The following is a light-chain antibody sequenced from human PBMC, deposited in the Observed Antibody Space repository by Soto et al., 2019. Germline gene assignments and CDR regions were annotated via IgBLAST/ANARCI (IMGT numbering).Light chain of an antibody. Sequence: QSALTQPASASGSFGQSVTISCTGTSSDVGGYNYVSWYQQHPGKAPKLMIYEVSERPSGVPDRFSGSKSGNTASLTVSGLQADDEADYYYRSYSGTNYHYVFGTGTKVTVL. CDR2: EVS. J-gene: IGLJ1*01. CDR3: RSYSGTNYHYV. CDR1: SSDVGGYNY. V-gene: IGLV2-8*01.